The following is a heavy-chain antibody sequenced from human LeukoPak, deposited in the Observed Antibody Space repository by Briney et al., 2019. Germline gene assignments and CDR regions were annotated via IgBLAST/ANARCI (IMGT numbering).Heavy chain of an antibody. J-gene: IGHJ4*02. Sequence: SVKGRFTLSRHNSENTLSLEMNSLRPEDTAVYYCARLDSQGVAVAGKASSYYFDYWGQGTLVTVSS. V-gene: IGHV3-53*04. CDR3: ARLDSQGVAVAGKASSYYFDY. D-gene: IGHD6-19*01.